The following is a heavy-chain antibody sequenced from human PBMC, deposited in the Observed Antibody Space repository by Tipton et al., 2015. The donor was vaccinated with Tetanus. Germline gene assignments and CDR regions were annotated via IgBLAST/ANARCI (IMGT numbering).Heavy chain of an antibody. D-gene: IGHD2-2*01. CDR1: GYSSIGYY. Sequence: QSRAEVKKPGASLKVSCKASGYSSIGYYIHWVRQAPGQGLEWMGWITPHTGGTKVALEFQGRVTMTRDTSISTSYMELSSLRSDDTAVYFCVHQPIGYNYSYGLDVWGQGTPATVSS. V-gene: IGHV1-2*02. CDR2: ITPHTGGT. CDR3: VHQPIGYNYSYGLDV. J-gene: IGHJ6*02.